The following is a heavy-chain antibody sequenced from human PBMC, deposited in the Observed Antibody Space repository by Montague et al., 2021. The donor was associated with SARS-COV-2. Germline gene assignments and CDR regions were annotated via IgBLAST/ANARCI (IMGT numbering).Heavy chain of an antibody. D-gene: IGHD3-22*01. CDR3: AKVWGYYDSSGYYYVWGFDH. CDR2: IYSGDYNT. J-gene: IGHJ4*02. CDR1: GFTFSSYA. V-gene: IGHV3-23*03. Sequence: SLRLSCAASGFTFSSYAMSWVRQAPGKGLEWVSVIYSGDYNTFSADSVKGRFTIPRDNSNSTVFLQMNSLRVEDTAVYYCAKVWGYYDSSGYYYVWGFDHWGQGTLVTVSS.